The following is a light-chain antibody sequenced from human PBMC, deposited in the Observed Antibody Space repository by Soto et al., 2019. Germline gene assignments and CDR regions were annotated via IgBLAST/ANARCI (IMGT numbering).Light chain of an antibody. J-gene: IGKJ1*01. V-gene: IGKV1-6*01. CDR2: AAS. Sequence: AMQMTQSPSSLSASVGDRVTITCRASQAIGNDLGWYQQIPGKAPKLLIYAASRLHSGVPSNFSGSGSGSDFTLTISSLQPEDFATYYCLQNYRSPWTFGQGTKVELK. CDR1: QAIGND. CDR3: LQNYRSPWT.